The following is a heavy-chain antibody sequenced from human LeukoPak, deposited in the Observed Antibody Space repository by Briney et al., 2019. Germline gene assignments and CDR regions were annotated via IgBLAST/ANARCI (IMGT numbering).Heavy chain of an antibody. CDR2: IYYSGST. V-gene: IGHV4-39*01. Sequence: PSETLSLACTVSGGSISSSSYYWGWIRQPPGKGLEWIGSIYYSGSTYYNPSLKSRVTISVDTSKNQFSLKLSSVTAADTAVYYCAKAADQYYYSYFYYMDVWGKGTTVTVSS. CDR1: GGSISSSSYY. D-gene: IGHD2/OR15-2a*01. CDR3: AKAADQYYYSYFYYMDV. J-gene: IGHJ6*03.